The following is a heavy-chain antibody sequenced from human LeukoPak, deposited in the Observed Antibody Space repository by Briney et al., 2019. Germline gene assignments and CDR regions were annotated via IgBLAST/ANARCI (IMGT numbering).Heavy chain of an antibody. CDR3: ARGTDYVWGSYRYRAVGFDP. J-gene: IGHJ5*02. V-gene: IGHV4-34*01. CDR1: GGSFSGYY. CDR2: INHSGST. D-gene: IGHD3-16*02. Sequence: PSETLSLTCAVYGGSFSGYYWSWIRQPPGKGLEWIGEINHSGSTNYNPSLKSRVTISVDTSKNQFSLKLSSVTAADTAVYYCARGTDYVWGSYRYRAVGFDPWGQGTLVTVSS.